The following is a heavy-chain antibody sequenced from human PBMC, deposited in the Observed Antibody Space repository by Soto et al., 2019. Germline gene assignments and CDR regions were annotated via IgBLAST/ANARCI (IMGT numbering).Heavy chain of an antibody. CDR2: IIPIFGTA. V-gene: IGHV1-69*12. CDR3: ASTVGKTVVRAYYYYGMDV. D-gene: IGHD2-21*01. J-gene: IGHJ6*02. CDR1: GGTFSSYA. Sequence: QVQLVQSGAEVKKPGSSVKVSCKASGGTFSSYAISWVRQAPGQGLEWMGGIIPIFGTANYAQKFQGRVTITADESTSTAYMELSSLRSEDTAVYYCASTVGKTVVRAYYYYGMDVWGQGTTVTVSS.